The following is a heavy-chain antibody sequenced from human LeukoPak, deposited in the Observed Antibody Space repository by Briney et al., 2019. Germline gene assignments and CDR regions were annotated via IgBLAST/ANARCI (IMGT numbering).Heavy chain of an antibody. CDR1: GFTFSSYA. V-gene: IGHV3-30*04. D-gene: IGHD6-6*01. Sequence: GGSLRLSCAASGFTFSSYAMHWVRQAPGKGLEWVAVISYDGSNKYYADSVKGRFTISRDNSKNTLYLQMNSLRAEDTAVYYCAREIYSSSPGGWFDPWGQGTLVTVSS. J-gene: IGHJ5*02. CDR2: ISYDGSNK. CDR3: AREIYSSSPGGWFDP.